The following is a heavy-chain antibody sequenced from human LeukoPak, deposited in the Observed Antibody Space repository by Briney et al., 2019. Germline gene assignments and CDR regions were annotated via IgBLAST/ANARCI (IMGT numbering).Heavy chain of an antibody. CDR3: AELGITMIGGV. CDR2: ISSSGSTI. V-gene: IGHV3-48*03. D-gene: IGHD3-10*02. CDR1: GFTFSSYE. J-gene: IGHJ6*04. Sequence: GGSLRLSCAASGFTFSSYEMNWVRQAPGKGLERVSYISSSGSTIYYADSVKGRFTISGDNAKNSLYLQMNSLRAEDTAVYYCAELGITMIGGVWGEGTTVTISS.